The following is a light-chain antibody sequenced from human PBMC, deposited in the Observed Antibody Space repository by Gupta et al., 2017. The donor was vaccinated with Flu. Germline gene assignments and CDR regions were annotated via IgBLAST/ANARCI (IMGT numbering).Light chain of an antibody. CDR2: NVS. J-gene: IGKJ2*02. CDR1: HCLVCKDLSNY. V-gene: IGKV2-30*01. Sequence: CRASHCLVCKDLSNYLHWFQQMPGQSPKHLIYNVSNREIGVPERFSGSGSGTDFTLNISRRDAEDFVVHYCEQGNSSPGTFGQWTKVEIK. CDR3: EQGNSSPGT.